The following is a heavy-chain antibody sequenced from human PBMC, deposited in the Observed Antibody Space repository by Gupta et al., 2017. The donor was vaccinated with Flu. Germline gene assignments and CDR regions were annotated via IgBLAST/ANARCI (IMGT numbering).Heavy chain of an antibody. CDR3: ARGHWDN. Sequence: EGLLVEPGGGLVQPGGSLRLSCTASGFDFNSYEMSWVRQAPGRGLEWVAFISSSAVTYYTDPVRGRFTISRDNANNLLYLQMSSLRGEDTAVYYCARGHWDNWGQGTLVTVSS. V-gene: IGHV3-48*03. J-gene: IGHJ4*02. CDR2: ISSSAVT. CDR1: GFDFNSYE.